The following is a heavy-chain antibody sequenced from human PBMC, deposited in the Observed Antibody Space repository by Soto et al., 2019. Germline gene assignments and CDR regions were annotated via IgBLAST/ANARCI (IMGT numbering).Heavy chain of an antibody. Sequence: GGSLRLSCAASGFTLISYGMSWVRQAPGKGLVWVSPINSNGSRTTYADSGKGRFTISRDPAKNTLYMQMNSLRAGETAVYYFRRDSVGSSWAPTFDYWGQGTLVTVSS. CDR1: GFTLISYG. CDR2: INSNGSRT. V-gene: IGHV3-74*01. D-gene: IGHD6-13*01. CDR3: RRDSVGSSWAPTFDY. J-gene: IGHJ4*02.